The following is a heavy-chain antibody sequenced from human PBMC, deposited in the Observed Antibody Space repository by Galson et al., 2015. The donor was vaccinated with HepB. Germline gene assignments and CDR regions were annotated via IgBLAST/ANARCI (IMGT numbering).Heavy chain of an antibody. V-gene: IGHV3-23*01. CDR3: AKARNIKAYCGGDCYCPFQH. J-gene: IGHJ1*01. D-gene: IGHD2-21*02. CDR2: ISGSGGST. CDR1: GFTFSSYA. Sequence: SLRLSCAASGFTFSSYAMSWVRQAPGKGLEWVSAISGSGGSTYYADSVKGRFTISRDNSKNTLYLQMNSLRAEDTAVYYCAKARNIKAYCGGDCYCPFQHWGQGTLVTVSS.